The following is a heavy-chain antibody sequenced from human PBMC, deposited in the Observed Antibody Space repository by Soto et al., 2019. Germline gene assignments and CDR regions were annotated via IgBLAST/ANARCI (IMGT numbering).Heavy chain of an antibody. CDR1: GFTFGSSA. V-gene: IGHV1-58*01. J-gene: IGHJ4*02. CDR3: AADVGGHIYGLARH. Sequence: QMQLVQSGPEVKKPGTSVKVSCKTSGFTFGSSAVHWVRQARGHRLQWIGWIDVGSANANYAQMLQERVTISRDMSTSTAYMELSSLRPEDSAVYYCAADVGGHIYGLARHWGPGTLVTVSS. CDR2: IDVGSANA. D-gene: IGHD4-17*01.